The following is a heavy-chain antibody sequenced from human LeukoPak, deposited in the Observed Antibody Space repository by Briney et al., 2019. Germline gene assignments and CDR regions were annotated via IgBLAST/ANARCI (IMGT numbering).Heavy chain of an antibody. CDR2: IYHGVTT. CDR3: ARDGDVYKSGWYRGGFDY. J-gene: IGHJ4*02. Sequence: SETLSLTCAVSGGSISTDNWWNWVRQSPGKGLEWIGEIYHGVTTNYNPSLKSRVTISLDKSTNQFSLTLTSVTAADTALYYCARDGDVYKSGWYRGGFDYWGQGILVTVSS. D-gene: IGHD6-19*01. V-gene: IGHV4-4*02. CDR1: GGSISTDNW.